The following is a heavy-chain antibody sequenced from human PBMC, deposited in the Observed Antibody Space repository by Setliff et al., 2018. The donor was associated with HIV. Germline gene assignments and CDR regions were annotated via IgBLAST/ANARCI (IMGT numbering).Heavy chain of an antibody. CDR2: INHSGST. J-gene: IGHJ4*02. Sequence: SETLSLTCAVYGGSFSAYYWSWIRQPPGKGLEWIGEINHSGSTNYNPSLKSRVTILVDTSKNQFSLKLSSVTAADTAVYYCARLVEVRGAANDYFDCWGQGTLVTV. D-gene: IGHD3-10*01. CDR1: GGSFSAYY. V-gene: IGHV4-34*01. CDR3: ARLVEVRGAANDYFDC.